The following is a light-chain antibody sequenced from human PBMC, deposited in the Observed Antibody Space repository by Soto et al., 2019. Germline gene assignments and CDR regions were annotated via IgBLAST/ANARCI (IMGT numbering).Light chain of an antibody. Sequence: QAVVTQEPSLTVSPGGTVTLTCASSTGAVTSGYYPNWFQQKPGQAPRALIYSTSNKHYWTPARFSGSLLGGKAALTLSGVQPEDEAEYYCLLYYGEAQGVFGGGTKLTVL. CDR3: LLYYGEAQGV. CDR2: STS. CDR1: TGAVTSGYY. J-gene: IGLJ3*02. V-gene: IGLV7-43*01.